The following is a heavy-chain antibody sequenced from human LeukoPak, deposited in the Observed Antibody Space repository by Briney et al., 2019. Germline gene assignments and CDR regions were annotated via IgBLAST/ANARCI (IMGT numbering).Heavy chain of an antibody. Sequence: SETLSLTCTVSGGSISSHYWSWIRQPPGKGLEWIGYIYYSGSTNYNPSLKSRVTISVDMSKNQFSLKLSSVTAADTAVYYCARGVVRENWFDPWGQGTLVTVSS. CDR3: ARGVVRENWFDP. CDR2: IYYSGST. D-gene: IGHD3-3*01. J-gene: IGHJ5*02. CDR1: GGSISSHY. V-gene: IGHV4-59*11.